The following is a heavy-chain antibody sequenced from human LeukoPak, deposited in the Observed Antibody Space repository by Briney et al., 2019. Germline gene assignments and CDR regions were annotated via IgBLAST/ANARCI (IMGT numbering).Heavy chain of an antibody. Sequence: ASVKVSCKASGYTFTSYDINWVRQAPGQGLEWMGWISAYNGNTNYAQKLQGRVTMTTDTSTSTAYMELRSLRSDDTAVYYCARMGGIAVAESGAYYFDYWGQGTLVTVSS. CDR1: GYTFTSYD. V-gene: IGHV1-18*01. CDR2: ISAYNGNT. CDR3: ARMGGIAVAESGAYYFDY. D-gene: IGHD6-19*01. J-gene: IGHJ4*02.